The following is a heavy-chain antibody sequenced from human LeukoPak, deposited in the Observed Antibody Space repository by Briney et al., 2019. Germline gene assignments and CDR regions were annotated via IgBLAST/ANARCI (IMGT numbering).Heavy chain of an antibody. CDR1: GFTFSIYA. D-gene: IGHD6-13*01. CDR2: ISGSGGST. Sequence: GGSPRLSCVASGFTFSIYAMSWVRQAPGKGLEWVSGISGSGGSTHYADSVQGRFTVSRDNSKNTLYLQMINLRAEDTAVYYCAKRPGYSSSWFYFDYWGQGSLVTVSS. V-gene: IGHV3-23*01. J-gene: IGHJ4*02. CDR3: AKRPGYSSSWFYFDY.